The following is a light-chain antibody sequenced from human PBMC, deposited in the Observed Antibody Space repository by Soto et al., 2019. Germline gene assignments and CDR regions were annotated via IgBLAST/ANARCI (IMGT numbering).Light chain of an antibody. J-gene: IGKJ5*01. CDR2: WAS. CDR1: QSVLSSSNNQNY. Sequence: DIVMTQSPDSLAVSLGERATINCKSSQSVLSSSNNQNYLAWFQQKPGQPPKPLIYWASARESGVPDRLSGSGSGTDFALTISSLQAEDVAVYYCQQYYRTPITFGQGTRLEIK. CDR3: QQYYRTPIT. V-gene: IGKV4-1*01.